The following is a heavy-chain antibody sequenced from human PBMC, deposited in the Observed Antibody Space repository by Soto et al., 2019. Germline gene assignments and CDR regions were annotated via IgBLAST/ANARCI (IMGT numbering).Heavy chain of an antibody. CDR3: ARLGQYYDFWSGTTRAPYSWFDP. CDR2: ISSSSSTI. J-gene: IGHJ5*02. V-gene: IGHV3-48*02. CDR1: GFTFSSYS. D-gene: IGHD3-3*01. Sequence: GGSLRLSCAASGFTFSSYSMNWVRQAPGKGLEWVSYISSSSSTIYYADSVKGRFTISRDNAKNSLYLQMNSLRDEDTAVYYCARLGQYYDFWSGTTRAPYSWFDPWGQGTLVTVSS.